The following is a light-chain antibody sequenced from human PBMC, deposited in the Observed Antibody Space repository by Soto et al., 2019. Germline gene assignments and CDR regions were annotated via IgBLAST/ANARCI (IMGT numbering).Light chain of an antibody. CDR3: QHYYTTPIT. CDR2: WAP. V-gene: IGKV4-1*01. J-gene: IGKJ5*01. Sequence: DIVMTQSPDSLAVSLGERATINCKSSQSVLSSSDNKNYFAWYQQKPGQPPKLLIYWAPTRASGVPDRFGGSGSGTDFSLTISSLQAEDVAVYYCQHYYTTPITFGQGTRLEIK. CDR1: QSVLSSSDNKNY.